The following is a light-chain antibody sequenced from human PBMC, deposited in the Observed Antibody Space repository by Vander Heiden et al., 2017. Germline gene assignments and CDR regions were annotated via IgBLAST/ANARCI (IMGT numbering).Light chain of an antibody. V-gene: IGLV1-51*01. CDR3: GTWDSSLSAGV. CDR2: DNN. J-gene: IGLJ3*02. CDR1: SSNIGNNY. Sequence: QKVTISCSGSSSNIGNNYVSWYQQLPGTAPKLLIYDNNKRPSGIPDRFSGSKSGTSATLGITGLQTGDEADYYCGTWDSSLSAGVFGGGNKLTVL.